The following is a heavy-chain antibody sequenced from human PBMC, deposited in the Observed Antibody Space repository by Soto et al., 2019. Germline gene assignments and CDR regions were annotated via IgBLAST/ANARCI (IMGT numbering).Heavy chain of an antibody. V-gene: IGHV3-23*01. CDR3: AKVSRFQGGLRSLF. D-gene: IGHD1-26*01. Sequence: EVQLLESGGTLVQPGGSLRLSCAASGFTFSTYAMNWVRQAPGKGLEWVSYISGSSGCSTYYADSVKGRFTISRDNSKNTLFLQMSSLRVEDTAVYYCAKVSRFQGGLRSLFWGQGSLVNVSS. CDR2: ISGSSGCST. CDR1: GFTFSTYA. J-gene: IGHJ4*02.